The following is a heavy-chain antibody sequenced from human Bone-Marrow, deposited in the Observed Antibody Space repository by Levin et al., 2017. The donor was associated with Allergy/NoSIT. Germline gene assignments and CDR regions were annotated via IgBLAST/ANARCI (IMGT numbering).Heavy chain of an antibody. CDR1: GFNFRNHA. Sequence: LTGGSLRLSCSASGFNFRNHAMHWVRQAPGKGLEWMSVIIFDGTKESYADSVKGRVTISRDNSKNTVYLQMDNLTIEDTAVYYCARESGDYGDYSGAFDNWGQGTLVTVAS. D-gene: IGHD4-17*01. J-gene: IGHJ4*02. V-gene: IGHV3-30*01. CDR3: ARESGDYGDYSGAFDN. CDR2: IIFDGTKE.